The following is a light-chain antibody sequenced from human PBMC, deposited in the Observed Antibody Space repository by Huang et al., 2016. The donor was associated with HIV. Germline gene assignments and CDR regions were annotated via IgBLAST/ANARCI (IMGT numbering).Light chain of an antibody. CDR3: QQYNAWPLT. V-gene: IGKV3-15*01. CDR2: GTS. J-gene: IGKJ4*01. Sequence: DIVMTQSPATLSVSPGERATLSCRASESIDNNLSWYQQKTGQAPRRLIYGTSARATAIPGRFRGSGSGTQFTLTISSLQSEDFAVYYCQQYNAWPLTFGGGTKVEIK. CDR1: ESIDNN.